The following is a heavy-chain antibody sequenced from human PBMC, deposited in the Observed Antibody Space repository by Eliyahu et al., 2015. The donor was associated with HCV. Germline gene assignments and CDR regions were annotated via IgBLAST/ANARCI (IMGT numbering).Heavy chain of an antibody. CDR1: GFXLRSYS. CDR2: INSNSRYI. J-gene: IGHJ3*02. D-gene: IGHD3/OR15-3a*01. CDR3: ARDEGTGRPFDI. V-gene: IGHV3-21*01. Sequence: EVQLAESGGGLVKPGGSLRLSCAASGFXLRSYSMNWVRQAPGKGLEGVSSINSNSRYIYYADSVKGRFTISRDNAKNSLSLQMNSLRVEDTAVYYCARDEGTGRPFDIWGQGTMVTVSS.